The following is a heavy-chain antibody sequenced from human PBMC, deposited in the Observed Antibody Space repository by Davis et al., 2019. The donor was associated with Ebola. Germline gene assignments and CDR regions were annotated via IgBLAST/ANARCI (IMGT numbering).Heavy chain of an antibody. J-gene: IGHJ4*02. V-gene: IGHV3-74*01. D-gene: IGHD6-6*01. CDR3: ARDPAFSSFDY. Sequence: GESLKISCAASGFTFSNYWMHWVRQTPGKGLVWVSRVNLDGSGTSYADSVRGRFTISRDNAKNSLFLQMNSLRAEDTAVYYCARDPAFSSFDYWGQGALVTVSS. CDR1: GFTFSNYW. CDR2: VNLDGSGT.